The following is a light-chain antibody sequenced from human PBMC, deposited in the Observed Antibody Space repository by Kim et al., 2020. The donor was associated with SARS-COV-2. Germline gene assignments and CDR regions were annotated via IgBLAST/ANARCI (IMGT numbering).Light chain of an antibody. CDR2: DVN. Sequence: PGQSVTLSCTGTTNDVGGYKYVSWYQQHPGKAPKLMIYDVNNRPSGVPDRFSGSKSGNTASLTISGLQPEDEADYYCCSYAGSYTIFGGGTQLTVL. CDR1: TNDVGGYKY. V-gene: IGLV2-11*03. CDR3: CSYAGSYTI. J-gene: IGLJ2*01.